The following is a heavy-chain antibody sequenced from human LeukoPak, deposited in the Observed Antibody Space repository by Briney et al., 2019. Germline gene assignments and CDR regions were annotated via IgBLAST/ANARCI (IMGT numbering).Heavy chain of an antibody. J-gene: IGHJ4*02. CDR1: GYTFTTYD. V-gene: IGHV1-2*04. Sequence: ASVRVSCKASGYTFTTYDINWVRQAPGQGLEWMGWINPNSGGTNYAQKFQGWVTMTRDTSISTAYMELSRLRSDDTAVYYCARDSRYSGYDWEGVDYWGQGTLVTVSS. D-gene: IGHD5-12*01. CDR3: ARDSRYSGYDWEGVDY. CDR2: INPNSGGT.